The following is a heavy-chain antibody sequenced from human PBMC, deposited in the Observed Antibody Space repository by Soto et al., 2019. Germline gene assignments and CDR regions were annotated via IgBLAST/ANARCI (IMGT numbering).Heavy chain of an antibody. CDR2: IVVGSGNT. CDR1: GFTFTSSA. V-gene: IGHV1-58*01. J-gene: IGHJ6*02. CDR3: AAPITIFGVVTANYYYYGMDV. D-gene: IGHD3-3*01. Sequence: SVKVSCKASGFTFTSSAVQWVRQARGQRLEWIGWIVVGSGNTNYAQKFQERVTIARDMSTSTAYMELSSLRSEDTAVYYCAAPITIFGVVTANYYYYGMDVWGQGTTVTVSS.